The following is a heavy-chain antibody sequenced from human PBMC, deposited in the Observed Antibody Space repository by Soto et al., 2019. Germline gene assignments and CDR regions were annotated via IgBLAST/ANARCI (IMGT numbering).Heavy chain of an antibody. Sequence: PSETLSLTCTVSGGSISSGDYYWSWIRQPPGKGLEWIGYIYYSGSTYYNPSLKSRVTISVDTSKNQFSLKLSSVTAADTAVYYCARDKIFGVVHPTSGGMDVWGQGTTVTVSS. CDR2: IYYSGST. D-gene: IGHD3-3*01. J-gene: IGHJ6*02. V-gene: IGHV4-30-4*01. CDR3: ARDKIFGVVHPTSGGMDV. CDR1: GGSISSGDYY.